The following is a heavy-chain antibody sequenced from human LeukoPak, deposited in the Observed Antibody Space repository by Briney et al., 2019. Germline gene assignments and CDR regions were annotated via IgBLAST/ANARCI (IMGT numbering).Heavy chain of an antibody. J-gene: IGHJ3*02. Sequence: PSETLSLTCTVPGGSISSYFWSWIRQPPGKGLEWIGYIYYTGSTSYNPSLKSRVTISVDTSKNQLSLKVGSVTAADTAVYYCVRHDVTEVAFDIWGQGTMVTVSS. CDR1: GGSISSYF. CDR2: IYYTGST. CDR3: VRHDVTEVAFDI. V-gene: IGHV4-59*08.